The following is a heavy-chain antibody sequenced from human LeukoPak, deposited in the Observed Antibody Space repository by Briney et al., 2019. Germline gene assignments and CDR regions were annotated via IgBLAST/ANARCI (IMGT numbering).Heavy chain of an antibody. Sequence: PGGSLRLSCAASGFSFSSHSMHWVRQAPGKGLEWVSSISGRSDGPYYADSVKGRFTTSRDNSKSTVYLQINNVRAEDAAVYYCAKDPLNYGGHYFDNWGQGTRVTVSS. V-gene: IGHV3-23*01. CDR2: ISGRSDGP. J-gene: IGHJ4*02. D-gene: IGHD4-23*01. CDR3: AKDPLNYGGHYFDN. CDR1: GFSFSSHS.